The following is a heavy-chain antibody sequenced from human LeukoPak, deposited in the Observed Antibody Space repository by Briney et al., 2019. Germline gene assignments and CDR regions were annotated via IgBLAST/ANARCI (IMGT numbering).Heavy chain of an antibody. CDR3: ATSSSWYFLEY. V-gene: IGHV3-43*02. CDR1: GFTFDDDA. J-gene: IGHJ4*02. Sequence: PGGSLRLSCAASGFTFDDDAMQWVRQGPGQGLEWVSLISGDGDSTYYADSVKGRFTISRDNSKNSLYLQMNSLRSEDTALYYCATSSSWYFLEYWGQGTLVTVSS. D-gene: IGHD6-13*01. CDR2: ISGDGDST.